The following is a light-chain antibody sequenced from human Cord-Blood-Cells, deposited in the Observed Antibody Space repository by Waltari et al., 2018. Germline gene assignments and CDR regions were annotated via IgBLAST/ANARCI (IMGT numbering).Light chain of an antibody. V-gene: IGKV1-5*01. CDR1: QSISSW. Sequence: DIQMTRSPSPLPASVGDSVTITCRASQSISSWLAWYQQKPGKAPKLLIYDASSLESGVPSRFSGSGSGTEFTLTISSLQPDDFATYFCQQYNSYSPYTFGQGTKLEIK. J-gene: IGKJ2*01. CDR3: QQYNSYSPYT. CDR2: DAS.